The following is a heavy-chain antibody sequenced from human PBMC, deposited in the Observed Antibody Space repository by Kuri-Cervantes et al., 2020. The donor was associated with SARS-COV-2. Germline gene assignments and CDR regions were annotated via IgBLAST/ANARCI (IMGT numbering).Heavy chain of an antibody. CDR1: GGSVSSSGFF. CDR2: IYYSGST. V-gene: IGHV4-61*08. J-gene: IGHJ5*02. CDR3: AREHIVGVSGSWFDP. Sequence: SETLSLTCTVSGGSVSSSGFFWGWIRQPPGKGLEWIGYIYYSGSTNYNLSLKSRVTISVDTSKNQFSLKLSSVTAADTAVYYCAREHIVGVSGSWFDPWGQGTLVTVSS. D-gene: IGHD1-26*01.